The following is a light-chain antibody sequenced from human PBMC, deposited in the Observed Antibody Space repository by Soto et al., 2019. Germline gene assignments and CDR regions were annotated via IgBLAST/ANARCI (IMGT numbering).Light chain of an antibody. CDR1: QHVTTTY. CDR2: GAS. V-gene: IGKV3-20*01. J-gene: IGKJ4*01. CDR3: QQYDSSFT. Sequence: IVLTQSPATLSLSPGERATLSCTASQHVTTTYIAWYQQKFGQAPRLLIYGASTRATGTPDRFTGGGFGTDFTLTISRVESEDFAEYYCQQYDSSFTFGGGTKVEMK.